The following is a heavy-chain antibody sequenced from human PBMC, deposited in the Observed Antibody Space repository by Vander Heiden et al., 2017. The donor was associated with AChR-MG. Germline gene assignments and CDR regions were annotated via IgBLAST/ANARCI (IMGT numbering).Heavy chain of an antibody. CDR3: ARDRWYYDNGGYWKSDY. Sequence: QVQLQESGPGLLKPSETLSLTCNVPGGPHTRYYWNWIRQPAGKGLEWIGRVYASGSTNYNPSLRTRVTMSVDTSKNQFSLKLSSVTAADTATYYCARDRWYYDNGGYWKSDYWGQGTQVTVSS. CDR1: GGPHTRYY. V-gene: IGHV4-4*07. D-gene: IGHD3-22*01. CDR2: VYASGST. J-gene: IGHJ4*02.